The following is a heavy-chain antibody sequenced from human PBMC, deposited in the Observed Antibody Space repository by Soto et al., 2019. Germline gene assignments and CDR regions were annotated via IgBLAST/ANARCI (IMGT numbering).Heavy chain of an antibody. Sequence: PGGSLRLSCVASGFTFGHFDMNWVRQTPGKGLEWVSYISSSSTTIYYADSLKGRFTISRDNARNALYLQMNSLRDEDTAVYYCAGDASGYYHYLSWGQGTLVTVSS. CDR1: GFTFGHFD. J-gene: IGHJ4*02. V-gene: IGHV3-48*02. CDR3: AGDASGYYHYLS. D-gene: IGHD3-22*01. CDR2: ISSSSTTI.